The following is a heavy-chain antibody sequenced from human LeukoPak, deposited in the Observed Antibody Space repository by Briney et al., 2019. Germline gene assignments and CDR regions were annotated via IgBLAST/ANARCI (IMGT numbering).Heavy chain of an antibody. J-gene: IGHJ4*02. Sequence: PGGSLRLSCAASGFTFSSYAMTWVRQAPGRGLEWVSGISGSGGSTNYADSVRGQFTISRGNSENTLYLQINSLRAEDTAVYYCAKEGTYYHDSAYYYDRPFDFWGQGTLVTVSS. D-gene: IGHD3-22*01. CDR2: ISGSGGST. CDR1: GFTFSSYA. V-gene: IGHV3-23*01. CDR3: AKEGTYYHDSAYYYDRPFDF.